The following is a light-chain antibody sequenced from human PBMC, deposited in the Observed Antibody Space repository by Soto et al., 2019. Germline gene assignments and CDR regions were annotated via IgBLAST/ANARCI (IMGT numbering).Light chain of an antibody. CDR2: DVD. CDR3: CSYTTSNLYV. CDR1: SSAVGAYNY. J-gene: IGLJ1*01. Sequence: QSVLTQPASVSGSPGQSIAISCTGTSSAVGAYNYVSWYQQDAGKAPKLIIFDVDNRPSGVSDRFSGSKSGYTASLTISGLQAQDEADYYCCSYTTSNLYVFGTGTKVTVL. V-gene: IGLV2-14*03.